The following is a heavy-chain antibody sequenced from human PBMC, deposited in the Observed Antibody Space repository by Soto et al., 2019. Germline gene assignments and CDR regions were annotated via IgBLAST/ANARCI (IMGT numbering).Heavy chain of an antibody. CDR2: INHSGST. V-gene: IGHV4-34*01. Sequence: SETLSLTCAVYGGSFSGYCWSWIRQPPGKGLEWIGEINHSGSTNYNPSLKSRVTISVDTSKNQFSLKLSSVTAADTAVYYCARGLQDTRCTNGVCFNYYGMDVWGQGTTVTVSS. CDR1: GGSFSGYC. J-gene: IGHJ6*02. D-gene: IGHD2-8*01. CDR3: ARGLQDTRCTNGVCFNYYGMDV.